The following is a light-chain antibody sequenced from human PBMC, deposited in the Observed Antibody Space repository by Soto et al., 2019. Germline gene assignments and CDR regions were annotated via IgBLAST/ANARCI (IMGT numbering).Light chain of an antibody. J-gene: IGKJ1*01. CDR2: RAS. CDR3: QQRINWPPWT. V-gene: IGKV1-5*03. Sequence: DVQMTQSPSTLAASVGDRVTITCRASQKIDDWMAWYQQKPGKAPKLLIYRASNLESGVPSRFSGSGSGTEFTLTISSLQPDDFATYYCQQRINWPPWTFGQGTKEEIK. CDR1: QKIDDW.